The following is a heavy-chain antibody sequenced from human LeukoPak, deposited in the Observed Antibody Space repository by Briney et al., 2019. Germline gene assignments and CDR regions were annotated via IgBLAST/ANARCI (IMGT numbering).Heavy chain of an antibody. J-gene: IGHJ4*02. Sequence: GGSLRLSCAVSGFSVSSNYMSWVRQAPGKGLEWVSDIYSGGRTYYADSVKGRFTISRDNSKNTLYLQMNSLRAEDTAVYYCARDYRSYDSSGYYFDYWGQGALVTVSS. D-gene: IGHD3-22*01. CDR2: IYSGGRT. CDR1: GFSVSSNY. CDR3: ARDYRSYDSSGYYFDY. V-gene: IGHV3-66*01.